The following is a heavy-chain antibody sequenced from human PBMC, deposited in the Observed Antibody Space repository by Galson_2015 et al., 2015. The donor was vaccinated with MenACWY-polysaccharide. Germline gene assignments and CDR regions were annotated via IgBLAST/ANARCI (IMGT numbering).Heavy chain of an antibody. CDR3: ARDPHCGAGWSFNDDFDV. CDR2: IKNDGSST. Sequence: SLRLSCAASGFTFSSYWMHWVRQAPGKGLEWVSSIKNDGSSTSYADSVKGRFTVSRDNAKNTVYLQMNSLRAEDTAVYYCARDPHCGAGWSFNDDFDVWGQGTMVTVSS. CDR1: GFTFSSYW. J-gene: IGHJ3*01. V-gene: IGHV3-74*01. D-gene: IGHD2-21*02.